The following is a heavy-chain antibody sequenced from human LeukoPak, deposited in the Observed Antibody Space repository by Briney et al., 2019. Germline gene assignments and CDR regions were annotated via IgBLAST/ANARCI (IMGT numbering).Heavy chain of an antibody. J-gene: IGHJ4*02. CDR3: ARLTSSGYRGNKYYFDY. D-gene: IGHD3-22*01. Sequence: GESLKISCKGSGYSFTSYWIGWVRQMPGKGLEWMGIIYPGDSDTRYSPSFQGQVTISADKSISTAYLQWSSLKASDTAVYYCARLTSSGYRGNKYYFDYWGQGTLVTVSS. CDR1: GYSFTSYW. V-gene: IGHV5-51*01. CDR2: IYPGDSDT.